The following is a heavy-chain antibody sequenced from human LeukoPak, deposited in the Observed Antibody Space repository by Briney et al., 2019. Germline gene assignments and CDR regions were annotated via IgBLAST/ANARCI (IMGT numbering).Heavy chain of an antibody. J-gene: IGHJ6*03. Sequence: GGSLRLSCAASGFTFSSYAMSWVRQAPGKGLEWVSAISGSGGSTYYADSVKGRFTISRDNSKNTLYLQMNSLRAEDTAVYYCAKDLMRGIAVAGYYMDVWGKGTTVTVSS. CDR3: AKDLMRGIAVAGYYMDV. CDR1: GFTFSSYA. D-gene: IGHD6-19*01. V-gene: IGHV3-23*01. CDR2: ISGSGGST.